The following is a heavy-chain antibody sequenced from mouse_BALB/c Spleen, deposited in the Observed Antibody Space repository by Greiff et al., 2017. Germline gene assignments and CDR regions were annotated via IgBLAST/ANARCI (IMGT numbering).Heavy chain of an antibody. CDR2: ISSGGSYT. CDR3: ASLYYYAMDY. Sequence: EVQVVESGGDLVKPGGSLKLSCAASGFTFSSYGMSWVRQTPDKRLEWVATISSGGSYTYYPDSVKGRFTISRDNAKNTLYLQMSSLKSEDTAMYYCASLYYYAMDYWGQGTSVTVSS. CDR1: GFTFSSYG. V-gene: IGHV5-6*01. D-gene: IGHD2-3*01. J-gene: IGHJ4*01.